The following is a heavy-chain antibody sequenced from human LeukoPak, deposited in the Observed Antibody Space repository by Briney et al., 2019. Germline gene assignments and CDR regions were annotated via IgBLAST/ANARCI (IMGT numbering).Heavy chain of an antibody. CDR3: AATPVGATEIDY. CDR1: GYTLTELS. CDR2: FDPEDGET. V-gene: IGHV1-24*01. Sequence: ASVNVSCKVSGYTLTELSMHWVRQAPGKGLEWMGGFDPEDGETIYAQKFQGRVTMTEDTSTDTAYMELSSLRSEDTAVYYCAATPVGATEIDYWGQGTLVTVSS. D-gene: IGHD1-26*01. J-gene: IGHJ4*02.